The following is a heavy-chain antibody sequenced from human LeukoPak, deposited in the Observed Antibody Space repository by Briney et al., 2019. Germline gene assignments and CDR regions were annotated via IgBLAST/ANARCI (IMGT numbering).Heavy chain of an antibody. CDR3: ASFVGAATTSHIDY. D-gene: IGHD1-26*01. Sequence: SETLSLTCAVSGYSVSSGYYCGWIRQPPGKGLEWIGSIYHSGSTYYNPSLKSRVTISVDTSKNQFSLKLSSVTAADTAVYYCASFVGAATTSHIDYWGQGTLVTVSS. CDR2: IYHSGST. J-gene: IGHJ4*02. V-gene: IGHV4-38-2*01. CDR1: GYSVSSGYY.